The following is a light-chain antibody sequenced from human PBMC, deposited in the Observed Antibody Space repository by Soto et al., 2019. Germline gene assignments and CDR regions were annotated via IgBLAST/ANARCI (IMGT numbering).Light chain of an antibody. J-gene: IGKJ1*01. V-gene: IGKV1-5*03. CDR1: QSISSW. CDR2: KAS. CDR3: QQYNNYLWT. Sequence: DIQMTQSPSTLSASVGDRVTITCRASQSISSWLAWYQQKPGKAPKLLIYKASSLESEVPSRFSGSGSGTEFNLTISSLQPDDFATYYCQQYNNYLWTFGQGTKVEIK.